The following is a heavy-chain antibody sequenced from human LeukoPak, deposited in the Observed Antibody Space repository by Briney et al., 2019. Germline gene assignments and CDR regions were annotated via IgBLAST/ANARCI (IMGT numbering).Heavy chain of an antibody. CDR1: GYTFTGYY. D-gene: IGHD2-8*02. J-gene: IGHJ3*02. CDR3: ARDLAVFDAFDI. V-gene: IGHV1-2*02. Sequence: GASVKVSCKASGYTFTGYYMHWVRQAPGQGLEWMGWINPNSGDTNYAQDFQGRVTMTRDTSISTAYMELSRLRYDDTAVYYCARDLAVFDAFDIWGQGTMVTVPS. CDR2: INPNSGDT.